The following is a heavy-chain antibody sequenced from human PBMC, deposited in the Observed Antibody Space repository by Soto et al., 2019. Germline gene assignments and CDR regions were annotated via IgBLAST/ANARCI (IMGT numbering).Heavy chain of an antibody. V-gene: IGHV1-69*02. CDR2: IIPILGIA. D-gene: IGHD2-8*01. Sequence: SVKVSCKASGGTFSSYTISWVRQAPGQGLEWMGRIIPILGIANYAQKFQGRVTITADKSTSTAYMELSSLRSEDTAVYYCARRLSRYCTNGVCRNYYYGMDVWGQGTTVTVSS. CDR1: GGTFSSYT. CDR3: ARRLSRYCTNGVCRNYYYGMDV. J-gene: IGHJ6*02.